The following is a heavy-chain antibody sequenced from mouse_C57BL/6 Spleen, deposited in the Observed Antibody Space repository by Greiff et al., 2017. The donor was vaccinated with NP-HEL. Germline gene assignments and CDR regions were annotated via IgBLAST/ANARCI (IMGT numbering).Heavy chain of an antibody. D-gene: IGHD4-1*01. V-gene: IGHV3-1*01. CDR2: ISYSGST. Sequence: EVQLQQSGPGMVKPSQSLSLTCTVTGYSITSGYDWHWIRHFPGNKLEWMGYISYSGSTNYNPSLKSRISITHDTSKNHFFLKLNSVTTEDTATYYCARGTGTYDMDYWGQGTSVTVSS. CDR3: ARGTGTYDMDY. J-gene: IGHJ4*01. CDR1: GYSITSGYD.